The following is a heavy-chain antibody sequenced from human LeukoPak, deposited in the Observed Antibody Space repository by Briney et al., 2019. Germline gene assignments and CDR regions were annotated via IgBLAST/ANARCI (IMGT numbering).Heavy chain of an antibody. V-gene: IGHV4-39*01. J-gene: IGHJ4*02. CDR1: GGSISSSGYY. CDR2: IYYSGST. D-gene: IGHD6-19*01. CDR3: ARTVYSSGWNIISDY. Sequence: PSETLSLTCTVSGGSISSSGYYWGWIRQPPGKGLEWIGTIYYSGSTYYNPSLKSRVTISVDTSKNQFSLKLSSVTVADTAVYYCARTVYSSGWNIISDYWGQGTLVTVSS.